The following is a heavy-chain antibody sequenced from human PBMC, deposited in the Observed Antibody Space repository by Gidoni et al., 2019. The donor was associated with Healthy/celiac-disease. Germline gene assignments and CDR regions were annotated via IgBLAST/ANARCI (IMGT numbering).Heavy chain of an antibody. CDR1: GGSLSSYY. CDR2: IYYSGRT. V-gene: IGHV4-59*01. J-gene: IGHJ6*02. CDR3: ARFPLSINYADGGYYGMDV. D-gene: IGHD3-16*01. Sequence: QVQLQESGPGLVKPSETLSLTCTVSGGSLSSYYWSWIRQPPGKGLEWIGYIYYSGRTNSNPSLKSRVTISVETSKNQFSLKLSSVTAADTAVYYCARFPLSINYADGGYYGMDVWGQGTTVTVSS.